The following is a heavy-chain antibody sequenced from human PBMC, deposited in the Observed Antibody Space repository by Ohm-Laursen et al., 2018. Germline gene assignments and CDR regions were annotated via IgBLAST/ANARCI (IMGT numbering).Heavy chain of an antibody. CDR3: ARGFSGWWGRIDY. D-gene: IGHD6-19*01. V-gene: IGHV1-58*01. J-gene: IGHJ4*02. CDR1: GFTFTSSA. CDR2: IVVGSGNT. Sequence: SVKVSCKASGFTFTSSAVQWVRQARGQRLEWIGWIVVGSGNTNYAQKFQGRVTMTRNTSISTAYMELSSLRSEDTAVHYCARGFSGWWGRIDYWGQGILVTVSS.